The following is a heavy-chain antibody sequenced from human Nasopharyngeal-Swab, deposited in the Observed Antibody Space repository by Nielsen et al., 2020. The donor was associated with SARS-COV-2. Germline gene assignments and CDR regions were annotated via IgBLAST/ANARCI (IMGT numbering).Heavy chain of an antibody. CDR3: ARGSPDSSGYYPHWYFDL. Sequence: ASVKVSCKASGYTFTGYYMHWVRQAPGQGLEWMGWISAYNGNTNYAQKLQGRVTMTTDTSTSTAYMELRSLRSDDTAVYYCARGSPDSSGYYPHWYFDLWGRGTLVTVSS. D-gene: IGHD3-22*01. CDR1: GYTFTGYY. J-gene: IGHJ2*01. CDR2: ISAYNGNT. V-gene: IGHV1-18*04.